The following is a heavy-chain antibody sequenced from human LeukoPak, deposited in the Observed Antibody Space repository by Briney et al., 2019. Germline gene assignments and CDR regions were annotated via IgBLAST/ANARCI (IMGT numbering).Heavy chain of an antibody. CDR2: IKQDGSDK. Sequence: GGSLRLSCAASGFTFSNYWMSWVRQAPGKGLEWVANIKQDGSDKNYVDSVKGRFTISRDNAKNSVFLQMNSLRAEDTAVYYCARGPDYGSGAYWGQGTLVTVSS. D-gene: IGHD3-10*01. J-gene: IGHJ4*02. CDR3: ARGPDYGSGAY. CDR1: GFTFSNYW. V-gene: IGHV3-7*01.